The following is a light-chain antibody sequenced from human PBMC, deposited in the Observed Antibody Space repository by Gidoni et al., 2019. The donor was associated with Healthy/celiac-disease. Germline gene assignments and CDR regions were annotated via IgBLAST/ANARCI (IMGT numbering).Light chain of an antibody. V-gene: IGLV2-11*01. CDR1: SSDVGGYNY. Sequence: QSALTPPRSVSGSXXQSVTISCTGTSSDVGGYNYVSWYQQHPGKAPKLMIYDVSKRPSGVPDRFSGSKSGNTASXXISGLQAEDEADYYCCSYAGSYTYVFGXXXKVTVL. J-gene: IGLJ1*01. CDR2: DVS. CDR3: CSYAGSYTYV.